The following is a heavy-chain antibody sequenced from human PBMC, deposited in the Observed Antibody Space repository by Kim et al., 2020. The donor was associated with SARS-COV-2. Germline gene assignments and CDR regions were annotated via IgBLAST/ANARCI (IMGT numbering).Heavy chain of an antibody. CDR3: ARRLYDCGGDCYPPFDI. V-gene: IGHV5-10-1*01. CDR2: IDPSDSYT. J-gene: IGHJ3*02. D-gene: IGHD2-21*02. CDR1: GYSFTSYW. Sequence: GESLKISCKGSGYSFTSYWISWVRQMPGKGLEWMGRIDPSDSYTNYSPSFQGHVTISADKSISTAYLQWSSLKASDTAMYYCARRLYDCGGDCYPPFDIWGQGTMVTVSS.